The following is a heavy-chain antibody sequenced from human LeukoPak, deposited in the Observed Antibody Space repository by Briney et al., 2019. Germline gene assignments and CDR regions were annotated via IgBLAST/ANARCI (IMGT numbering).Heavy chain of an antibody. J-gene: IGHJ4*02. CDR3: ARDRGYGNPYLDY. V-gene: IGHV1-69*05. Sequence: ASVKVSCKASGGTFSSYAISWVRQAPGQGLEWMGGIIPIFGTANYAQKFQGRVTITTDESTSTAYMELSSLRSEDTAVYYCARDRGYGNPYLDYWGQGTMVTVSS. CDR2: IIPIFGTA. CDR1: GGTFSSYA. D-gene: IGHD5-12*01.